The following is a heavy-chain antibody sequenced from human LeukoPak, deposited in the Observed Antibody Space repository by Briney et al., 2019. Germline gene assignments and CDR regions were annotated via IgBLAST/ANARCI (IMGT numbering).Heavy chain of an antibody. V-gene: IGHV3-11*05. J-gene: IGHJ1*01. D-gene: IGHD6-13*01. CDR1: GFTFSDYY. CDR2: ISRSSRYT. Sequence: GGSLRLSCAASGFTFSDYYMSWIRQAPGKGLEWVSYISRSSRYTNYADSVKGRFTISRDNAKNPLYLQMNSLRAEDTAVYYCARDGSSSWYGGYFQHWGQGTLVTVSS. CDR3: ARDGSSSWYGGYFQH.